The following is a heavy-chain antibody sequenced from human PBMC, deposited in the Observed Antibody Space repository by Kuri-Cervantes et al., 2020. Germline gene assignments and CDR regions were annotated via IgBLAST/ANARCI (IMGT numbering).Heavy chain of an antibody. D-gene: IGHD2-2*02. J-gene: IGHJ6*02. CDR2: MNPYSANT. CDR3: ARPDIVVVPPAIPYYYYGMDV. CDR1: GYTFTDYD. Sequence: ASVKVSCKTSGYTFTDYDINWVRQAPGQGLEWMGWMNPYSANTGYAQKFQGRLTMTRHTSISTAHMELSSLRSEDTAVYYCARPDIVVVPPAIPYYYYGMDVWGQGTTVTVSS. V-gene: IGHV1-8*01.